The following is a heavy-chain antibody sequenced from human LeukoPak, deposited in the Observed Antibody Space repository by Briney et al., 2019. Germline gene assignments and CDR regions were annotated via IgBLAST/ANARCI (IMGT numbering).Heavy chain of an antibody. CDR2: MYTSGST. V-gene: IGHV4-4*07. CDR1: YRSQRRYH. Sequence: SDTVSLICTLCYRSQRRYHGSWTRQPAGKALEAIVRMYTSGSTNYNPSLKSRDTMSVDTSKNQFSLKLSSVTAADTAVYYCARDRAYSDYKGTTYYCDYWGQGTLVTVSS. J-gene: IGHJ4*02. D-gene: IGHD3-10*01. CDR3: ARDRAYSDYKGTTYYCDY.